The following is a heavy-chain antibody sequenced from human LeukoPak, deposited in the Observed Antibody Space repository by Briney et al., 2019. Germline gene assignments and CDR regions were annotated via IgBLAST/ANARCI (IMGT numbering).Heavy chain of an antibody. Sequence: ASVKVSCKASGYTFTNYFIHWVRQAPGQGLEWMGIIKPSGGSTSYAQRFQGRVTMTRDTSTSTVYMELSSLRSEDTAVYYCARGYDYVWGSYLTQGDAFDIWGQGTMVTVSS. CDR3: ARGYDYVWGSYLTQGDAFDI. D-gene: IGHD3-16*01. CDR1: GYTFTNYF. J-gene: IGHJ3*02. V-gene: IGHV1-46*01. CDR2: IKPSGGST.